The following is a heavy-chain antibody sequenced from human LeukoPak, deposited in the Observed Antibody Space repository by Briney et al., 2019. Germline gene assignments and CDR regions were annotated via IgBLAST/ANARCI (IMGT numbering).Heavy chain of an antibody. V-gene: IGHV4-34*01. D-gene: IGHD3-10*01. J-gene: IGHJ5*02. CDR1: GGSFSGYY. CDR3: ARGSGFGELVSWFDP. Sequence: SETLSLTCAVYGGSFSGYYWSWIRQPPGKGLEWIGEINHSGSTNYNPSLKSRVTISVDTSKNQFSLKLSPVTAADTAVYYCARGSGFGELVSWFDPWGQGTLVTVSS. CDR2: INHSGST.